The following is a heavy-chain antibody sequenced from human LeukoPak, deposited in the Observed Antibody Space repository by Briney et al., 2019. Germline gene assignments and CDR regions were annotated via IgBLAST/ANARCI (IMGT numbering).Heavy chain of an antibody. CDR2: TNTDGSST. V-gene: IGHV3-74*03. J-gene: IGHJ1*01. D-gene: IGHD4-23*01. CDR3: YGANAEH. Sequence: GGSLRLSCAASGFTFSSYWMHWVRQAPGKGLVWVSGTNTDGSSTMYADSVKGRFTIARDNAKNTLYLQMNSLRAKDTAVYYCYGANAEHWGQGTLVTVSS. CDR1: GFTFSSYW.